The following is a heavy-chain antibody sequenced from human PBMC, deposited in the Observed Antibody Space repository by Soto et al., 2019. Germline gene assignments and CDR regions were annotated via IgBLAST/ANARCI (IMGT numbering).Heavy chain of an antibody. J-gene: IGHJ4*02. D-gene: IGHD3-22*01. V-gene: IGHV3-23*01. Sequence: EVQLLESGGDLVQPGGSWRFSCAAFGLIFGTKALAGFRQVPGKGLEWVSAIGGDGNPYYTDSVKGRFTISRDNSKNILNLQMNSLRAEDTALYYCAKKFGYSSSRGYYPGAFDYWGQGTLVTVSS. CDR3: AKKFGYSSSRGYYPGAFDY. CDR2: IGGDGNP. CDR1: GLIFGTKA.